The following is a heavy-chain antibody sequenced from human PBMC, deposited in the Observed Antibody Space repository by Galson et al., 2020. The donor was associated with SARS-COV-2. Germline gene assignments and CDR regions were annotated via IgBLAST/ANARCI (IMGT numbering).Heavy chain of an antibody. D-gene: IGHD3-22*01. V-gene: IGHV3-15*05. Sequence: GESPKISCAGSGFTFRHAWMSWVRPAPGRGLAWVGRIRRNTYGGTTHSTALVKGRFTIARDDSRYTLYLQINSLKSEGTAVYYCTTRSYYYESDNYFDAFDLWGHGTMVTVSA. CDR2: IRRNTYGGTT. CDR1: GFTFRHAW. J-gene: IGHJ3*01. CDR3: TTRSYYYESDNYFDAFDL.